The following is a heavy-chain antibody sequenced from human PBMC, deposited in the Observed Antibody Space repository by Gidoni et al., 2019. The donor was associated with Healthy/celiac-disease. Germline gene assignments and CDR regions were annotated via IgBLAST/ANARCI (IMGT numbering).Heavy chain of an antibody. CDR2: IYYSGST. D-gene: IGHD3-3*01. J-gene: IGHJ4*02. CDR1: GGSIRSGGYS. V-gene: IGHV4-30-4*07. CDR3: AREVWGHDFWSGYFDY. Sequence: QVQLQESGPGLVKPSQTLSLTCAVSGGSIRSGGYSWSWIRQPPGKGLEWIGYIYYSGSTYYNPSLKSRVTISVDTSKNQFSLKLSSVTAADTAVYYCAREVWGHDFWSGYFDYWGQGTLVTVSS.